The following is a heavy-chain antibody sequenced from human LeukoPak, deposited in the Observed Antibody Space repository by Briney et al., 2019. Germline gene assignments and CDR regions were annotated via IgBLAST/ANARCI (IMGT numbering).Heavy chain of an antibody. CDR3: ARASVLRFLEWLSPFDY. J-gene: IGHJ4*02. CDR2: IYYGGIT. V-gene: IGHV4-31*11. Sequence: SSETLSLTCAVSGGSVTNDNWWSWVRQHPGKGLEWIGYIYYGGITYYNPSLKSRVTISVDTSKNQFSLKLSSVTAADTAVYYCARASVLRFLEWLSPFDYWGQGTLVTVSS. CDR1: GGSVTNDNW. D-gene: IGHD3-3*01.